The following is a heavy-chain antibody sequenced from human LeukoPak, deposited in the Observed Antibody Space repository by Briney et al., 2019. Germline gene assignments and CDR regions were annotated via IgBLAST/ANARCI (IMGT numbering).Heavy chain of an antibody. V-gene: IGHV6-1*01. CDR3: ARSIAATGNNFDY. Sequence: SQTLSLTCAISGDSVSSNNPAWNRIRQSPSRGLEWLGRTYYRSKWYNDYAVSVKSRITINPDTSKNQFSLQLNSVTPEDTAVYYCARSIAATGNNFDYWGQGTLVTVSS. J-gene: IGHJ4*02. CDR2: TYYRSKWYN. CDR1: GDSVSSNNPA. D-gene: IGHD6-13*01.